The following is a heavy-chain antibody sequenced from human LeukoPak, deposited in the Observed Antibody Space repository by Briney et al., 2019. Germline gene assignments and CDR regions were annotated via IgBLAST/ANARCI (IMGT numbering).Heavy chain of an antibody. J-gene: IGHJ4*02. Sequence: GESLRLSCAASGFTFSSYAMSWVRQAPGKGLEWLSGISISGGSTSYADSVKGRFTISRDNPRNTLYMEMNSLRVEDTAVYYCAIMHPNYDGRSYWVQWGQGTLVTVSS. D-gene: IGHD3-22*01. CDR3: AIMHPNYDGRSYWVQ. CDR2: ISISGGST. V-gene: IGHV3-23*01. CDR1: GFTFSSYA.